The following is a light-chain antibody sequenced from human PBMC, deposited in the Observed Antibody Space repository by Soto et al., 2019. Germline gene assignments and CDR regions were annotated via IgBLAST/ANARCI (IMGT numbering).Light chain of an antibody. CDR2: AAS. J-gene: IGKJ4*01. Sequence: DIQMTQSPSSLSASVGDRVTITCRASQSISVYLNWFQQKPGKAPKLLIYAASSLQSGVPSRFSGTGSGTDFTLTISSLQPEDFATYYCQQSHSIPLTFGGGTKVEIK. CDR1: QSISVY. V-gene: IGKV1-39*01. CDR3: QQSHSIPLT.